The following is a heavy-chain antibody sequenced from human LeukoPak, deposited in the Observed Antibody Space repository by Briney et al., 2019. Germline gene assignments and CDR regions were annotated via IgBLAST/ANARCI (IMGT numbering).Heavy chain of an antibody. Sequence: SETLSLTCTVSGGSISSGDYYWSWIRQPPGKGLEWIGYIYYSGSTYYNPSLKSRVTISVDRSKNQFSLKLSSVTAADTAVYYCARGAKPPPYFDYWGQGTLVTVSS. D-gene: IGHD1-26*01. J-gene: IGHJ4*02. CDR3: ARGAKPPPYFDY. V-gene: IGHV4-30-4*08. CDR1: GGSISSGDYY. CDR2: IYYSGST.